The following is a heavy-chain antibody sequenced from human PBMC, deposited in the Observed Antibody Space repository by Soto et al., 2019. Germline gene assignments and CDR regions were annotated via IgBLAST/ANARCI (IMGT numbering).Heavy chain of an antibody. CDR3: VRGFGKGGTRGGKNCSTF. CDR1: GYTFIKFD. Sequence: QVHLVQSGAEVKKPGASVKVSCKTSGYTFIKFDVNWVRQAAGQGLEWMGWMSPNSENKGYAQKFQGRVSMTRDTPLTPAYRELSSRRSEARPLYFCVRGFGKGGTRGGKNCSTFWGQGTLVTVSS. J-gene: IGHJ4*02. D-gene: IGHD3-16*01. CDR2: MSPNSENK. V-gene: IGHV1-8*01.